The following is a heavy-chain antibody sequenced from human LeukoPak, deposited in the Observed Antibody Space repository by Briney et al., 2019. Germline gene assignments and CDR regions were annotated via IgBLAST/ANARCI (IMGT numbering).Heavy chain of an antibody. V-gene: IGHV1-69*04. J-gene: IGHJ6*02. CDR1: GGTFGSYA. D-gene: IGHD3-22*01. Sequence: ASVKVSCKASGGTFGSYAISWVRQAPGQGLEWMGRIIPILGIANYAQKFQGRVTITADKSTSTAYMELSSLRSEDTAVYYCARTHRGAITMIEGGYYYGMDVWGQGTTVTVSS. CDR2: IIPILGIA. CDR3: ARTHRGAITMIEGGYYYGMDV.